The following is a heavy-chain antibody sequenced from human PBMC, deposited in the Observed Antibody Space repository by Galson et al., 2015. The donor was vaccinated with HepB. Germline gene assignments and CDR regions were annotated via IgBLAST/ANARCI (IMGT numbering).Heavy chain of an antibody. J-gene: IGHJ3*02. CDR2: VSNSGST. CDR3: RGWLLVEASEI. Sequence: SLRLSCAASGFTVSSNHMNWVRQAPGKGLEWVSVVSNSGSTSYADSVKGRFTISRDNSKNTLYLQMNSLRVEDTAVYYRRGWLLVEASEIWGQGTTVTVSS. D-gene: IGHD3-9*01. V-gene: IGHV3-66*01. CDR1: GFTVSSNH.